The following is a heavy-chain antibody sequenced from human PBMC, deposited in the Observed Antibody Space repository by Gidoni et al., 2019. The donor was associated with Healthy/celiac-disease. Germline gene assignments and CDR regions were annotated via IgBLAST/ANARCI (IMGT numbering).Heavy chain of an antibody. CDR2: ISAYNGST. CDR3: ARVRVVPTAGAYYYYYMDF. CDR1: GYTFTTYG. J-gene: IGHJ6*03. Sequence: QVQLVQSGAEVQKPAASVKVPCKASGYTFTTYGICRFGQAPGQGLEWMGWISAYNGSTNYARKHQGRATMTTDTSTSTAYMERRNLRSNDTAVYYCARVRVVPTAGAYYYYYMDFWGKGTTVTVSS. V-gene: IGHV1-18*01. D-gene: IGHD2-2*01.